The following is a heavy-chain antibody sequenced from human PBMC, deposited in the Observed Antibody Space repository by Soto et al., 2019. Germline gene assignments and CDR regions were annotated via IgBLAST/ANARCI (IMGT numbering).Heavy chain of an antibody. CDR2: IIPIFGTA. CDR3: ARGGYYDILTGWSGWLSKTYYYYYGMDV. V-gene: IGHV1-69*13. J-gene: IGHJ6*02. CDR1: GGTFSSYA. D-gene: IGHD3-9*01. Sequence: SVKVSCKASGGTFSSYAISWVRQAPGQGLEWMGGIIPIFGTANYAQKFQGRVTITADESTSTAYMELSSLRSEDTAVYYRARGGYYDILTGWSGWLSKTYYYYYGMDVWGQGTTVTVSS.